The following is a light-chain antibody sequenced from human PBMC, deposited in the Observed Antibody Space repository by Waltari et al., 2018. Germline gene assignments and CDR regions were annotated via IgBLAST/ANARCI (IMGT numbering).Light chain of an antibody. CDR1: QSLLQSNGNNS. J-gene: IGKJ1*01. CDR2: LCS. CDR3: MPSLTSLWT. V-gene: IGKV2-28*01. Sequence: IVITQSPLSLPVTPGEPASISCRSSQSLLQSNGNNSLDWYLRKPGQTPQLFIYLCSNRASGVPDRFSVSGAGTDYTLKISRVEAEDVGVYYCMPSLTSLWTFGQGTKVDMK.